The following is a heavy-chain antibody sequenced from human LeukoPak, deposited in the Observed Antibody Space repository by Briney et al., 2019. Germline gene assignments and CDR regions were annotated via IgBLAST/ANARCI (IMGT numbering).Heavy chain of an antibody. CDR2: MNPNSGNT. J-gene: IGHJ4*02. Sequence: ASVKVSCKASGYTFTSYDINWVRQATGQGLEWMGWMNPNSGNTGYAQKFQGRLTMTWDTSISTAYMELSSLRSEDTAMYYCARELRRVEHWGQGTLVTVSS. V-gene: IGHV1-8*01. CDR1: GYTFTSYD. CDR3: ARELRRVEH. D-gene: IGHD5-24*01.